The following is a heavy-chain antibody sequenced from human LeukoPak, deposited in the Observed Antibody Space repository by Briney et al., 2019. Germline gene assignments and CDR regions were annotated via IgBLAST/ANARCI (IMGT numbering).Heavy chain of an antibody. CDR3: ARSRTYYYDSSGYLGY. Sequence: PGGSLRLSCAASGFTFSDYYMSWIRQAPGKGLEWVSYISSSGSTIYYADSVKGRLTISRDNAKNSLYLQMNSLRAEDTAVYYCARSRTYYYDSSGYLGYWGQGTLVTVSS. CDR1: GFTFSDYY. D-gene: IGHD3-22*01. J-gene: IGHJ4*02. CDR2: ISSSGSTI. V-gene: IGHV3-11*01.